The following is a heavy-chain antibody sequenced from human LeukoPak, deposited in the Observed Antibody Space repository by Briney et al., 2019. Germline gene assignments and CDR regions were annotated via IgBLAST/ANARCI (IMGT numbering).Heavy chain of an antibody. V-gene: IGHV4-31*03. CDR1: GGSISSGGYY. CDR2: IYYSGST. J-gene: IGHJ3*02. D-gene: IGHD3-22*01. CDR3: AKYHSSGYYHDGPVDAFDI. Sequence: SETLSLTCTVSGGSISSGGYYWSWIRQHPGKGLEWIGYIYYSGSTYYNLSLKSRVTISVDTSKNQFSLKLSSVTAADTAVYYCAKYHSSGYYHDGPVDAFDIWGQGTMVTVSS.